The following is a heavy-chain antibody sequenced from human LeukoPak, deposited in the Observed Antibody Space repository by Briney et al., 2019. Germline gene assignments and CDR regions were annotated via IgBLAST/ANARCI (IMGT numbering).Heavy chain of an antibody. CDR2: INHSGSS. CDR1: GGSFSGYY. Sequence: SETLSLTCAVYGGSFSGYYWSWIRQPPGKGLEWIGEINHSGSSNYILSRKSRVTISVDTSKNQFSLKLSSVTAADTAVYYCARGVPRYFDLWGRGTLVTVSS. D-gene: IGHD3-10*02. J-gene: IGHJ2*01. V-gene: IGHV4-34*01. CDR3: ARGVPRYFDL.